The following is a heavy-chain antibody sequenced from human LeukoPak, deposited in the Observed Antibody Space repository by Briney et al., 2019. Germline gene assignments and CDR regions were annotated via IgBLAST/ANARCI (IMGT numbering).Heavy chain of an antibody. D-gene: IGHD5-24*01. CDR3: ARGLEMATIPEDY. CDR1: GYTFTGYY. CDR2: INPNSGGT. V-gene: IGHV1-2*02. J-gene: IGHJ4*02. Sequence: ASVKVSCKASGYTFTGYYMHWVRQAPGQGLEWMGWINPNSGGTSYAQKFQGRVTMTRDTSISTAYMELSRLRSDDTAVYYCARGLEMATIPEDYWGQGTLVTVSS.